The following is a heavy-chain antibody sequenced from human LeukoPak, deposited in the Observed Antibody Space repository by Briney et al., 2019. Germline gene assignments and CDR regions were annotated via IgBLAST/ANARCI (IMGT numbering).Heavy chain of an antibody. D-gene: IGHD5-12*01. CDR3: AREWGYDLPYFDY. V-gene: IGHV1-69*04. J-gene: IGHJ4*02. CDR1: GGTFSSYT. CDR2: IIPILGIA. Sequence: SVKVSCKASGGTFSSYTISWVRQAPGQGLEWMGRIIPILGIANYAQKFQGRVTITADKSTSTAYMGLSSLRSEDTAVYYCAREWGYDLPYFDYWGQGTLVTVSS.